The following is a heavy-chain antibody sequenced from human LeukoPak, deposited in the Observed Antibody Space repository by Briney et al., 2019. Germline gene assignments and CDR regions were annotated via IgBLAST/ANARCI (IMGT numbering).Heavy chain of an antibody. V-gene: IGHV3-30*18. Sequence: GGSLRLFCAASGFTFSSYGMHWVRQAPGKGLEWVAVISYDGSNKYYADSVKGRFTISRDNSKNTLYLQMNSLRAEDTAVYYCAKDQKYSSSWRSYYYYGMDVWGQGTTVTVSS. J-gene: IGHJ6*02. CDR3: AKDQKYSSSWRSYYYYGMDV. CDR2: ISYDGSNK. D-gene: IGHD6-13*01. CDR1: GFTFSSYG.